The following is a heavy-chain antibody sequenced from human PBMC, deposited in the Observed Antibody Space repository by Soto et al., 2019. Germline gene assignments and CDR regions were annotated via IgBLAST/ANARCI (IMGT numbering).Heavy chain of an antibody. V-gene: IGHV1-18*04. CDR2: ISAYNGNT. D-gene: IGHD3-9*01. CDR1: GYTFTSYY. CDR3: ARDLRYYDILSGGMDV. Sequence: ASVKVSCKASGYTFTSYYMHWVRQAPEQGLEWMGWISAYNGNTNYAQKLQGRVTMTTDTSTSTAYMELRSLRSDDTAVYYCARDLRYYDILSGGMDVWGQGTTVTVSS. J-gene: IGHJ6*02.